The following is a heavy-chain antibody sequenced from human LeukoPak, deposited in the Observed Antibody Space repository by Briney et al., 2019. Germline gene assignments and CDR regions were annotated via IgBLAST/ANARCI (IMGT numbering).Heavy chain of an antibody. Sequence: GASVKVSCKASGYTFTGYYMHWVRQAPGQGLEWMGWINPNSGGTNYAQKFQGRVTMTRDTSISTAYMELSRLRSDDTAVYYCARDLGSGYSSSWFGDAFDIWGQGTMVTVSS. V-gene: IGHV1-2*02. CDR1: GYTFTGYY. CDR3: ARDLGSGYSSSWFGDAFDI. J-gene: IGHJ3*02. CDR2: INPNSGGT. D-gene: IGHD6-13*01.